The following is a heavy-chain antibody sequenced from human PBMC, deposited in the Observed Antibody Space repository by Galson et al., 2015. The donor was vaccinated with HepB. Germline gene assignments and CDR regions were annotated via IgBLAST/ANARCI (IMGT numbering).Heavy chain of an antibody. D-gene: IGHD6-19*01. Sequence: LRLSCAASGFTFSSYAMHWVRQAPGKGLEWVAVISYDGSNKYYADSVKGRFTISRDTSKNTLYLQMNSLRAEDTAVYYCARDRGYSSGWYWGGDYWGQGTLVTVSS. J-gene: IGHJ4*02. CDR1: GFTFSSYA. CDR3: ARDRGYSSGWYWGGDY. CDR2: ISYDGSNK. V-gene: IGHV3-30-3*01.